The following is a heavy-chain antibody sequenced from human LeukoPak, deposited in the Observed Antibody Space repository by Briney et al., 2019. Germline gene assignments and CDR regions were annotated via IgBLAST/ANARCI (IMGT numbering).Heavy chain of an antibody. D-gene: IGHD6-13*01. CDR2: ISWNSGSI. CDR3: AKDSVAAAGTPTLDY. CDR1: GFTFSSYA. J-gene: IGHJ4*02. Sequence: GGSLRLSCAASGFTFSSYAMHWVRQAPGKGLEWVSGISWNSGSIGYADSVKGRFTISRDNAKNSLYLQMNSLRAEDTALYYCAKDSVAAAGTPTLDYWGQGTLVTVSS. V-gene: IGHV3-9*01.